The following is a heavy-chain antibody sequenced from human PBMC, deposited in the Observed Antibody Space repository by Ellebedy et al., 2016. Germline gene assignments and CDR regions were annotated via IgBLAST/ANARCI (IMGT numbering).Heavy chain of an antibody. D-gene: IGHD2-2*01. J-gene: IGHJ6*02. CDR2: ISSSSSTI. CDR1: GFTFNTYG. V-gene: IGHV3-48*01. CDR3: ATLSIVVVPAAPDTYYGMDV. Sequence: GGSLRLSCAASGFTFNTYGMNWVRQPPGKGLEWVSYISSSSSTIHYADSVKGRFTISRDNDKNSLYLQMNSPRTEDTAVYYCATLSIVVVPAAPDTYYGMDVWGQGTTVAVSS.